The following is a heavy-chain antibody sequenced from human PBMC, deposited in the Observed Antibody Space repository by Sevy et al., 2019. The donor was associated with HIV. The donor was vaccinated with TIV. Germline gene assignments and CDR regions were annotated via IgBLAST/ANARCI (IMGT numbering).Heavy chain of an antibody. CDR2: MTSSGSYI. Sequence: GGSLRLSCAASGFTFSTSTMNWVRQAPGKGLEWVSLMTSSGSYIVYADSVKGRFTISRDNAKNSVFLQMNSLRVKDTAVYYCVRDGWNYWGQGTLVTVSS. J-gene: IGHJ4*02. V-gene: IGHV3-21*01. CDR1: GFTFSTST. CDR3: VRDGWNY. D-gene: IGHD2-15*01.